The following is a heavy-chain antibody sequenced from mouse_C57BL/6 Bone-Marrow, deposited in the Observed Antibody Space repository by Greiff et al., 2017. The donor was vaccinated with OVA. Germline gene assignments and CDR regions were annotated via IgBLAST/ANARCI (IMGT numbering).Heavy chain of an antibody. CDR2: IYPGSGNT. J-gene: IGHJ3*01. D-gene: IGHD4-1*01. CDR3: ARESNLAY. CDR1: GYTFTDYY. Sequence: QVQLQQSGAELVRPGASVKLSCKASGYTFTDYYINWVKQRPGQGLEWIARIYPGSGNTYYNEKFKGKATLTAEKSSSTAYMQLSSLTSEDSAVYFCARESNLAYWGQGTLVTVSA. V-gene: IGHV1-76*01.